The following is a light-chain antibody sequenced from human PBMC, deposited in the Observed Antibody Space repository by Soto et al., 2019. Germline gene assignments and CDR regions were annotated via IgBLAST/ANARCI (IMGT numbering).Light chain of an antibody. Sequence: EIVLTQSPGTLSLSPGDRATLSCRASQSVMRYLAWYQQKPGQAPRLLIYDASYRATDIPARFSGSGSETDFTLTISSVAPEGFAFFFCQQYNNWPPWTFGQGTKVDIK. CDR1: QSVMRY. CDR3: QQYNNWPPWT. V-gene: IGKV3-11*01. CDR2: DAS. J-gene: IGKJ1*01.